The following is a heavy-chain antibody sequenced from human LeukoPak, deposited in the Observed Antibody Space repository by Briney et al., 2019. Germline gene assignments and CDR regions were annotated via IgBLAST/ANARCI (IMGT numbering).Heavy chain of an antibody. J-gene: IGHJ4*02. CDR1: GFTISGYN. V-gene: IGHV3-21*01. CDR3: ARVGGELLPLDY. D-gene: IGHD1-26*01. CDR2: ISGSSNFI. Sequence: PGGSLRLSCAASGFTISGYNMHWVRQAPGKGLEWVSSISGSSNFIYYTDSVKGRFTIPRDNAKNSLYLQMNSLRADDTAVYYCARVGGELLPLDYWGQGTLVTVSS.